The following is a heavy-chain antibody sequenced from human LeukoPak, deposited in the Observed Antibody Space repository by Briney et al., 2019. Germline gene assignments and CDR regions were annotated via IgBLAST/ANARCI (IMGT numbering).Heavy chain of an antibody. D-gene: IGHD3-3*01. CDR1: GYTFNDYY. CDR3: ARDKSTTVRFLQYY. V-gene: IGHV1-2*02. CDR2: INPNSGVT. J-gene: IGHJ4*02. Sequence: ASVKVSCKASGYTFNDYYMHWVRQAPGQGLEWMGWINPNSGVTKYAQKFQGRVSMTRDMSISTAYMELSSLTSDDTAVYYCARDKSTTVRFLQYYWGEGTLVTVSS.